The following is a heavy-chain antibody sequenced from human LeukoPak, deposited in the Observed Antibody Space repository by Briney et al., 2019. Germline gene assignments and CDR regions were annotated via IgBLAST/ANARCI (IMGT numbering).Heavy chain of an antibody. CDR3: ARGIRDFLSSYYIPYYYYGMDV. V-gene: IGHV4-59*01. D-gene: IGHD3-3*01. J-gene: IGHJ6*02. CDR2: IYYSGSA. CDR1: CGSISRYY. Sequence: PSETLSLTRTVSCGSISRYYWSWIRQPPRKGLEWVGYIYYSGSANYNPSLKSRVTLSVDTSKNQFSLKLSSVTVADTAVYYCARGIRDFLSSYYIPYYYYGMDVWGQGTTVSVCS.